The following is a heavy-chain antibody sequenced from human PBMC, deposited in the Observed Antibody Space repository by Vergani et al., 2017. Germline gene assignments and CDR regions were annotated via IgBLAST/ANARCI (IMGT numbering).Heavy chain of an antibody. CDR3: AKYSAERQGYNYEYCLDY. V-gene: IGHV3-23*01. CDR1: GFTFIMHA. Sequence: EVQLLESGGDLVQPGGSLRLSCAASGFTFIMHAMSWVRQAPGKGLEWVSTLSASDRRTHYADSVNGRFTISRDSFKNSLYLQMDSLRPEDTALYYCAKYSAERQGYNYEYCLDYWGQGTLVTVSS. J-gene: IGHJ4*02. CDR2: LSASDRRT. D-gene: IGHD5-24*01.